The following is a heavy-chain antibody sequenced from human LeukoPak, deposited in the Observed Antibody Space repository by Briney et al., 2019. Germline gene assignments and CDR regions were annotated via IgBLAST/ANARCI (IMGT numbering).Heavy chain of an antibody. CDR1: GGSISSYY. CDR3: ARAVAAAGTRVSYYYGMDV. J-gene: IGHJ6*02. V-gene: IGHV4-59*01. CDR2: IYYSGST. D-gene: IGHD6-13*01. Sequence: QPSETLSLTCTVSGGSISSYYWSWIRQPPGKGLEWIGYIYYSGSTNYNPSLKSRVTISVDTSKNQFSLKLSSVTAADTAVYYCARAVAAAGTRVSYYYGMDVWGQGTTVTVSS.